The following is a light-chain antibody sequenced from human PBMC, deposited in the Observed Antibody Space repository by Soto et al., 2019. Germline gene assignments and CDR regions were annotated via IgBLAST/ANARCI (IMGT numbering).Light chain of an antibody. V-gene: IGKV1-33*01. J-gene: IGKJ5*01. CDR3: QQYENLPT. CDR2: DAS. Sequence: DIQMTQSPSSLSASVGDRVTITCQASQNINNYLNWYQQKPGRAPXXLIYDASNLEAGVPSRFRGSGSGTDFTFTISRLQPEDIATYYRQQYENLPTFGQGTRLEIK. CDR1: QNINNY.